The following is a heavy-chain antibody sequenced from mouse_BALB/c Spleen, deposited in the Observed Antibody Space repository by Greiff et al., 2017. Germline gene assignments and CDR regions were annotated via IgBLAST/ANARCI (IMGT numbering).Heavy chain of an antibody. Sequence: EVQRVESGGGLVQPGGSRKLSCAASGFTFSSFGMHWVRQAPEKGLEWVAYISSGSSTIYYADTVKGRFTISRDNPKNTLFLQMTSLRSEDTAMYYCAGYYYGSSSTFAYWGQGTLVTVSA. CDR3: AGYYYGSSSTFAY. D-gene: IGHD1-1*01. CDR2: ISSGSSTI. J-gene: IGHJ3*01. V-gene: IGHV5-17*02. CDR1: GFTFSSFG.